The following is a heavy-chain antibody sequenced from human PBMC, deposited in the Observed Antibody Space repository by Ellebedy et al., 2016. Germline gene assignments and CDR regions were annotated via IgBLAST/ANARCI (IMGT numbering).Heavy chain of an antibody. V-gene: IGHV4-59*08. CDR1: GGSISSYY. D-gene: IGHD3-9*01. Sequence: SETLSLXXTVSGGSISSYYWSWIRQHPGKGLEWIGNIYYSGSTNYNPSLKSRVTISVDTSKNQFSLKLSSVTAADTAVYYCARHTLNYDILTGYFDYWGQGTLVTVSS. CDR3: ARHTLNYDILTGYFDY. CDR2: IYYSGST. J-gene: IGHJ4*02.